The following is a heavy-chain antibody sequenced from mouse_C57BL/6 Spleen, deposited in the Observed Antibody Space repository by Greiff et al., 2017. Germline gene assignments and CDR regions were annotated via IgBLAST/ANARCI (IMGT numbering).Heavy chain of an antibody. J-gene: IGHJ3*01. Sequence: VKLQQPGAELVKPGASVKLSCKASGYTFTSYWMHWVKQRPGQGLEWIGMIHPNSGSTNYNEKFKSKATLTVDKSSSTAYMQLSSLTSEDSAVYYCARETIYYDYDGAWFAYWGQGTLVTVSA. CDR2: IHPNSGST. V-gene: IGHV1-64*01. CDR3: ARETIYYDYDGAWFAY. D-gene: IGHD2-4*01. CDR1: GYTFTSYW.